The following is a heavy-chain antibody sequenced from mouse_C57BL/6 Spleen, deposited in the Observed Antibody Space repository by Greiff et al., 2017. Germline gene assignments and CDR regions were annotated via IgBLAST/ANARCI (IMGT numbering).Heavy chain of an antibody. V-gene: IGHV5-17*01. CDR1: GFTFSDYG. CDR3: AKGYGYFDY. CDR2: ISSGSSTI. J-gene: IGHJ2*01. Sequence: EVKLMESGGGLVKPGGSLKLSCAASGFTFSDYGMHWVRQAPEKGLEWVAYISSGSSTIYYADTVKGRFTISRDNAKNTLFLQMTSLRSEDTAMYYCAKGYGYFDYWGQGTTPTVSS. D-gene: IGHD2-2*01.